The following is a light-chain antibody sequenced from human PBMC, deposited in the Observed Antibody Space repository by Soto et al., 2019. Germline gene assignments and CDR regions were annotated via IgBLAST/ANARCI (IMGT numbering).Light chain of an antibody. J-gene: IGKJ5*01. V-gene: IGKV1-9*01. CDR2: GVS. CDR3: QQLETYPIT. Sequence: DIQLTQSPSFLSASVGDRVIITCRASQGISGYIAWYQQKPGKAPNLLIYGVSTLQTGVPSRFSGGGSGAVFALTISSLHPEDFATYYCQQLETYPITFGQGTRLEIK. CDR1: QGISGY.